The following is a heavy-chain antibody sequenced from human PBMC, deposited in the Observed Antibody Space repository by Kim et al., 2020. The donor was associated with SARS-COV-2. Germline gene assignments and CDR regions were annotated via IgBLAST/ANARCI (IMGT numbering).Heavy chain of an antibody. J-gene: IGHJ4*02. V-gene: IGHV6-1*01. CDR2: YK. Sequence: YKEFAVSVKSRITINQDTTKNQLTRQLNSASPEDTAVYYCAIDRLAIFDYWGQGTLVTVSS. CDR3: AIDRLAIFDY.